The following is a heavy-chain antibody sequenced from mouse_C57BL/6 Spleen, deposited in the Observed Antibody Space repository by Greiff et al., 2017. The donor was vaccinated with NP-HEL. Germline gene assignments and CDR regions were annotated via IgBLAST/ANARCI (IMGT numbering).Heavy chain of an antibody. J-gene: IGHJ2*01. CDR3: ARGGNYDY. CDR1: GYTFTSYW. Sequence: QVHVKQPGAELVKPGASVKMSCTASGYTFTSYWITWVKQRPGQGLEWIGDIYPGSGSTNYNEKFKSKATLTVDTSSSTAYMQLSSLTSEDSAVYYCARGGNYDYWGQGTTLTVSS. CDR2: IYPGSGST. D-gene: IGHD2-1*01. V-gene: IGHV1-55*01.